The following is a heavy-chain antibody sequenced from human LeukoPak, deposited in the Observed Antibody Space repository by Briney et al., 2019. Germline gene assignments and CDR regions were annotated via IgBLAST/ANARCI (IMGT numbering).Heavy chain of an antibody. CDR2: IYWDDDK. CDR1: GFSLSTSGVG. CDR3: AHLGYCSGGSCLVFDY. Sequence: SGPTLVKPTQTLTLTCTFSGFSLSTSGVGVGWIRQPPGKALEWLALIYWDDDKRYSPSLKSRLTITKDTSKNQVVLTMTNMGPVDTATYYCAHLGYCSGGSCLVFDYWGQGTLVTVSS. V-gene: IGHV2-5*02. D-gene: IGHD2-15*01. J-gene: IGHJ4*02.